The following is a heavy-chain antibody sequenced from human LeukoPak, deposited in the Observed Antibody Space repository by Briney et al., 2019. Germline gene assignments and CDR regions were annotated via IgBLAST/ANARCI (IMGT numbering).Heavy chain of an antibody. V-gene: IGHV4-39*07. J-gene: IGHJ6*03. CDR3: LGTNLQQSEGYYYYYMDV. D-gene: IGHD6-13*01. CDR1: GGSISSSSYY. CDR2: IYYSGST. Sequence: SETLSLTCTVSGGSISSSSYYWGWIRQPPGKGLEWIGSIYYSGSTYYNPSLKSRVTISVDTSKNQFSLKLSSVTAADTAVYYCLGTNLQQSEGYYYYYMDVWGKGTTVTVSS.